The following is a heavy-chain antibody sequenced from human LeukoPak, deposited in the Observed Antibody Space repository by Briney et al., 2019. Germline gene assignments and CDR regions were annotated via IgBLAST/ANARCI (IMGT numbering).Heavy chain of an antibody. CDR2: IRYDGSNK. V-gene: IGHV3-30*02. Sequence: PGGSLRLSCAASGFTFSSYGMHWVRQAPGKGLEWVAFIRYDGSNKYYADSVKGRFTISRDNSKNTLYLQMNSLRAEDTAVYYCAKGHDYGDTRMRTYNWFDPWGQGTLVTVSS. D-gene: IGHD4-17*01. CDR3: AKGHDYGDTRMRTYNWFDP. J-gene: IGHJ5*02. CDR1: GFTFSSYG.